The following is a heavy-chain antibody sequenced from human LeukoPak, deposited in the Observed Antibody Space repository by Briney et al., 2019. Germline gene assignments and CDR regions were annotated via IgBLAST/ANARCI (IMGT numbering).Heavy chain of an antibody. J-gene: IGHJ4*02. CDR1: GYTFSDYY. CDR2: INPNSGGT. V-gene: IGHV1-2*02. CDR3: ARGLSTVTSHYFDY. Sequence: ASVRVSCKASGYTFSDYYMHWVRQAPGQGLEWMGWINPNSGGTNYAQKLQGRVTMTTDTSTSTAYMELRSLRSDDTAVYYCARGLSTVTSHYFDYWGQGTLVTVSS. D-gene: IGHD4-17*01.